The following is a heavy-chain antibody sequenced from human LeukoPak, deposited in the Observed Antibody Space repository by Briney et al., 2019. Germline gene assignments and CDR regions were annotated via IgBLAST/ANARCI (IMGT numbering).Heavy chain of an antibody. D-gene: IGHD3-22*01. V-gene: IGHV3-23*01. CDR3: AKDRGSYYYDSSGTNQDDY. CDR1: GFTFSNYR. J-gene: IGHJ4*02. Sequence: GGSLRLSCAASGFTFSNYRMNWVRQAPGKGLEWVSAISGSGGSTYYADSVKGRFTISRDNSKNTLYLQMNSLRAEDTAVYYCAKDRGSYYYDSSGTNQDDYWGQGTLVTVSS. CDR2: ISGSGGST.